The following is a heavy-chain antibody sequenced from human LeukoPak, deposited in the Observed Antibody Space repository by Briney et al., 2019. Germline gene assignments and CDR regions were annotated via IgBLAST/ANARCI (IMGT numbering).Heavy chain of an antibody. CDR2: IYYSGST. CDR1: GGSISSSTYY. J-gene: IGHJ6*03. V-gene: IGHV4-39*07. Sequence: PSETLSLTCTVSGGSISSSTYYWGWIRQPPGKGLEWIGSIYYSGSTYYNPSLKSRVTISVDTSKNQFSLKLTSVTAADTAVYYCTRSLSMVRSRNYYNYMDVWGKGTTVTVSS. D-gene: IGHD3-10*01. CDR3: TRSLSMVRSRNYYNYMDV.